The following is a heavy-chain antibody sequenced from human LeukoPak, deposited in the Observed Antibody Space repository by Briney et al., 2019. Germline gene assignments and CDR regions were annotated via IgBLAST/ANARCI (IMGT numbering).Heavy chain of an antibody. V-gene: IGHV1-18*01. D-gene: IGHD2-21*02. CDR2: ISPFNGKT. J-gene: IGHJ4*02. Sequence: ASVNVSCKASGYTFITSGITWVRPAPGHGLKWMGWISPFNGKTRFAEEFQDRLTMTTDTPTRTAYMVLRSLRSDDTAVYYCVRDRDATPDDVRDYWGQGTLVTVSS. CDR1: GYTFITSG. CDR3: VRDRDATPDDVRDY.